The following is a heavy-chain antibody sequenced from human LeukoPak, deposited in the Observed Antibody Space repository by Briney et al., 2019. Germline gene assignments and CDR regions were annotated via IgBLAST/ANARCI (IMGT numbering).Heavy chain of an antibody. J-gene: IGHJ3*02. Sequence: ASVKDSCKASGYTLTRYDINWVRQATGQGLEWMGWMNPNSGSTGYAQKFQGRVTMTRNTSISTAYMELSSLRSEDTAVYYCARDRNIDSSGYYYDAFDIWGQGTIVTVSS. CDR3: ARDRNIDSSGYYYDAFDI. V-gene: IGHV1-8*01. CDR1: GYTLTRYD. CDR2: MNPNSGST. D-gene: IGHD3-22*01.